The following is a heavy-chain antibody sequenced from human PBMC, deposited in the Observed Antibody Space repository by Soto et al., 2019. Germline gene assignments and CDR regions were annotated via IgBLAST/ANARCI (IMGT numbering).Heavy chain of an antibody. CDR3: ARGAAERDYYDSSGYYY. CDR1: GYTFTSYG. J-gene: IGHJ4*02. V-gene: IGHV1-18*01. CDR2: ISAYNGNT. Sequence: ASVKVSCKASGYTFTSYGISWVRQAPGQGLEWMGWISAYNGNTNYAQKLQGRVTMTTDTSTSTAYMELRSLRSDDTAVYYCARGAAERDYYDSSGYYYWGQGTLVTVSS. D-gene: IGHD3-22*01.